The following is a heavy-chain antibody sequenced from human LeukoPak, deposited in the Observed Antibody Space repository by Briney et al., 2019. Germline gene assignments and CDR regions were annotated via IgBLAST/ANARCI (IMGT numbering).Heavy chain of an antibody. V-gene: IGHV3-53*01. CDR2: IYSGGST. D-gene: IGHD3-22*01. CDR3: ARDHYYYDSSGYYYGYFDS. Sequence: GGSLRLSCAASGFTVSNTYMSWVRQAPGKGLEWVSVIYSGGSTYYTESAKGRFTISRDNSKNTVFLQMNSLRAEDTAVYYCARDHYYYDSSGYYYGYFDSWGQGTLVTVSS. J-gene: IGHJ4*02. CDR1: GFTVSNTY.